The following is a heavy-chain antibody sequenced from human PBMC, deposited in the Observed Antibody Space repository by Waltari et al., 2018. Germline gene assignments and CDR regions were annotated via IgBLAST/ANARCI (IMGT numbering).Heavy chain of an antibody. J-gene: IGHJ6*03. Sequence: YLVESGGGLVQPGGSLRLSGAASGCQIRSNGMAWVRQPPGKGLEWVANIKQDGSEKFYVDSVKGRFTISRDNAQNSLSLQLSSLRADDTAVYYCTRDYYYYMDVWGEGTTVTVSS. CDR1: GCQIRSNG. V-gene: IGHV3-7*01. CDR2: IKQDGSEK. CDR3: TRDYYYYMDV.